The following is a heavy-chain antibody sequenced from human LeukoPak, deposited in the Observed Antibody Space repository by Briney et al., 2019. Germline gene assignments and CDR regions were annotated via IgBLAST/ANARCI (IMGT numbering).Heavy chain of an antibody. D-gene: IGHD6-13*01. V-gene: IGHV3-23*01. CDR3: ARFGSWYVSGYYYYMDV. CDR1: GFTFSNYG. CDR2: IRRSGGST. J-gene: IGHJ6*03. Sequence: GGSPRLSCAASGFTFSNYGMNWVRQAPGKGLEWVSSIRRSGGSTFYADSVKGRFTISRDNSKNTLYLQMNSLRAEDTAVYYCARFGSWYVSGYYYYMDVWGKGTTVTVSS.